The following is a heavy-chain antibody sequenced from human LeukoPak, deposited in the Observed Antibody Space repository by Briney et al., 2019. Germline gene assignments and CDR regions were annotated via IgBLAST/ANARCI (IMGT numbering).Heavy chain of an antibody. V-gene: IGHV3-74*01. CDR2: INSDGSIT. Sequence: PGGSLRLSCAASGFTFTTYWMHWVRQAPGKGLVWVSHINSDGSITSYADSVKGRFTISRDNAKNTLFLQLNSLRVEDTAVYYCGRGNYCGVDIWGQGTTVTVSS. CDR3: GRGNYCGVDI. J-gene: IGHJ6*02. CDR1: GFTFTTYW.